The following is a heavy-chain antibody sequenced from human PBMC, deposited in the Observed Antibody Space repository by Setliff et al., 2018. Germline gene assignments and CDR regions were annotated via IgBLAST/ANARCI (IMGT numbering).Heavy chain of an antibody. CDR3: ARAPLHPAERTFER. J-gene: IGHJ4*02. D-gene: IGHD3-9*01. CDR1: GDSLSNAPYY. CDR2: IFYSGTT. V-gene: IGHV4-30-4*01. Sequence: PSETLSLTCTVAGDSLSNAPYYWNWIRHLPGKGLDWIGYIFYSGTTHYNPSLESRVSFSIDTSRNQFSLTLKSVTAADTAVYYCARAPLHPAERTFERWGPGPLVTVSS.